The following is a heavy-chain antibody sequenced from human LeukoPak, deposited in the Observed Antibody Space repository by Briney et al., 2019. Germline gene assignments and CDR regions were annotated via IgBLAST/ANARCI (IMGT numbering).Heavy chain of an antibody. CDR2: ISWNSGSI. D-gene: IGHD5-18*01. CDR3: AKDHGYSYGAFDY. J-gene: IGHJ4*02. Sequence: GGSLRLSCAASGFTFDDYAMHWVRQAPGKGLEWVSGISWNSGSIGYADSVKGRFTISRDNAKNSLYLQMNSLRAEDTALYYCAKDHGYSYGAFDYWGQGILVTVSS. V-gene: IGHV3-9*01. CDR1: GFTFDDYA.